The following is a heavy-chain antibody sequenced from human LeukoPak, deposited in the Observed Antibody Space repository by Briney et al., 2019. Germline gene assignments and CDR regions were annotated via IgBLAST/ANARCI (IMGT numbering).Heavy chain of an antibody. CDR2: ISSNGGST. CDR1: GFTFSSYA. CDR3: ARGGSGVPYYYYYMDV. Sequence: GGSLRLSCAASGFTFSSYAMRWVRQAPGKGLEYVSAISSNGGSTYYANSVKGRFTISRDNSKNTLYLQMGSLRAEDMAVYYCARGGSGVPYYYYYMDVWGKGTTVTVSS. D-gene: IGHD3-10*01. V-gene: IGHV3-64*01. J-gene: IGHJ6*03.